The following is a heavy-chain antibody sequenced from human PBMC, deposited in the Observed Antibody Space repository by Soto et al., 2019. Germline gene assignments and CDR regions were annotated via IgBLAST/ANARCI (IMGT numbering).Heavy chain of an antibody. D-gene: IGHD6-13*01. CDR2: IDWDDEK. CDR1: GFSLSTSGMC. J-gene: IGHJ4*02. V-gene: IGHV2-70*11. Sequence: SGPTLVNPTQTLTLTCTFSGFSLSTSGMCVSWIRQPPGKALEWLARIDWDDEKYYSTFLKTRLTISKDTSKNQVVLTMTNMDPVDTATYYCARTRITSSGTPFDYWGQGTLVTVSS. CDR3: ARTRITSSGTPFDY.